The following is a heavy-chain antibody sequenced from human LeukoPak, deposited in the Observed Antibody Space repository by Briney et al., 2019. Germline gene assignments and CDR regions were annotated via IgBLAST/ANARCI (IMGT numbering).Heavy chain of an antibody. V-gene: IGHV3-30*18. CDR1: GFTFSSCG. J-gene: IGHJ6*02. Sequence: GGSLRLSCAASGFTFSSCGMHWVRQAPGKGLEWVAVISYDGSNKYYADSVKGRFTISRDNSKNTLYLQMNSLRAEDTAVYYCAKSDYDFWSGYYPRYYYYGMDVWGQGITVTVSS. CDR3: AKSDYDFWSGYYPRYYYYGMDV. CDR2: ISYDGSNK. D-gene: IGHD3-3*01.